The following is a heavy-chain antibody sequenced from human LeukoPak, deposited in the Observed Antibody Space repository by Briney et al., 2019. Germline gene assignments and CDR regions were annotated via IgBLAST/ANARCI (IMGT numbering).Heavy chain of an antibody. D-gene: IGHD5-12*01. V-gene: IGHV3-23*01. CDR1: GFTFSNYA. J-gene: IGHJ4*02. Sequence: GGSLRLSCAASGFTFSNYAMSWVRQAPGKGLEWVSTISSGGGSTYSADSVKGRFTISRDNSKNTLYLQMNSLRAEDTAVYYCARVEMATITEMDYWGQGTLVTVSS. CDR3: ARVEMATITEMDY. CDR2: ISSGGGST.